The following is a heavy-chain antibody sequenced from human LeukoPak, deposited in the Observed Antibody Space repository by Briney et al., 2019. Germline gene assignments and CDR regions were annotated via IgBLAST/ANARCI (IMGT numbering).Heavy chain of an antibody. J-gene: IGHJ4*02. V-gene: IGHV4-59*01. Sequence: KPSETLSLTCTVSGGSISSYYWSWIRQPPGKGLEWIGYIYYSGSTNYSPSLKSRVTISVDRSKNQFSLKLSSVTAADTAVYYCARVRRSAVAGLWLDYWGQGTLVTVSS. CDR3: ARVRRSAVAGLWLDY. CDR2: IYYSGST. D-gene: IGHD6-19*01. CDR1: GGSISSYY.